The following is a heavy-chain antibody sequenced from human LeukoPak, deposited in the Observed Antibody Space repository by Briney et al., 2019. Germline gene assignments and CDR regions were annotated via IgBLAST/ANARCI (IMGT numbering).Heavy chain of an antibody. V-gene: IGHV4-61*02. J-gene: IGHJ4*02. CDR2: IYTSGST. D-gene: IGHD3-22*01. CDR1: GGSISSGDYY. CDR3: ARVEYYYDSSGYYYFDY. Sequence: PSETLSLTCTVSGGSISSGDYYWSWIRQPAGKGLEWIGRIYTSGSTNYNPSLKSRVTMSVDTSKNQFSLKLSSVTAADTAVYYCARVEYYYDSSGYYYFDYWGQGTLVTVSS.